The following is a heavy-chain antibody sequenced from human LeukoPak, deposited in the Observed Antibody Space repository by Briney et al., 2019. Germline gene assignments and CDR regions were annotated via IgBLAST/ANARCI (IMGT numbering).Heavy chain of an antibody. Sequence: ASVKVSCKASGYTFTGYYMHWVRQAPGQGLEWMGRINPNSGGTNYAQKFQGRVTMTRDTSISTAYMELSRLRSDDTAVYYCARDQIMITFGGVIDDYWGHGTLLTVSS. CDR3: ARDQIMITFGGVIDDY. CDR1: GYTFTGYY. CDR2: INPNSGGT. D-gene: IGHD3-16*02. J-gene: IGHJ4*01. V-gene: IGHV1-2*06.